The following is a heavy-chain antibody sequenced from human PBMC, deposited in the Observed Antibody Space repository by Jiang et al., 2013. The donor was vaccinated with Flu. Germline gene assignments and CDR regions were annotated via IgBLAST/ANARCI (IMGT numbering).Heavy chain of an antibody. V-gene: IGHV6-1*01. Sequence: QTLSLTCAISGDSVSSNNAAWNWIRQSPSRGLEWLGRTYYRSKWYNDYAVSVKSRITINPDTSKNQFSLQLNSVTPEDTAVYYCARLYCSGGSCGIDYWGQGTLVTVSS. D-gene: IGHD2-15*01. CDR2: TYYRSKWYN. J-gene: IGHJ4*02. CDR1: GDSVSSNNAA. CDR3: ARLYCSGGSCGIDY.